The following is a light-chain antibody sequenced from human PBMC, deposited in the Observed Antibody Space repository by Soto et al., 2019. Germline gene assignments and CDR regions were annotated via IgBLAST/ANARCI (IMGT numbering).Light chain of an antibody. CDR3: QQRSNWPPT. V-gene: IGKV3-11*01. CDR2: DAS. J-gene: IGKJ5*01. Sequence: EIVLTQSPATLSLSPGERATLSCRASQSVSSYLAWYQQKPGQAPRLLIYDASNRATGIPARFGGSGSGTDFTLTLSSLEPEDFAVYYCQQRSNWPPTFGQGTRLEI. CDR1: QSVSSY.